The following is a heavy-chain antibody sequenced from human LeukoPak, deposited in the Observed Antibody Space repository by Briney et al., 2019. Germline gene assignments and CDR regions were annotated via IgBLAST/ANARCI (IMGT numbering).Heavy chain of an antibody. D-gene: IGHD3-9*01. CDR1: GYTLTGYY. V-gene: IGHV1-2*02. CDR2: INPHSGVT. J-gene: IGHJ5*02. Sequence: ASVKVSCKAPGYTLTGYYVHWVRQAPGQGLEWLGWINPHSGVTNYAQNFQGRVTLTRDTSAATVYMEVTSLTSDDSAVYFCAAYRSAYFATPASWGQGTLVTVSS. CDR3: AAYRSAYFATPAS.